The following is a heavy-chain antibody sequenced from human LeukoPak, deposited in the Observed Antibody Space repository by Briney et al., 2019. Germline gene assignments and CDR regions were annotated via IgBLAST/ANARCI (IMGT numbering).Heavy chain of an antibody. CDR3: ARDKVGATRPWYYYYGMDV. J-gene: IGHJ6*02. V-gene: IGHV3-30-3*01. Sequence: GGSLRLSCAASGFTFSSYAMHWVRQAPGKGLEWVAVISYDGSNKYYADSVKGRSTISRDNSKNTLYLQMNSLRAEDTAVYYCARDKVGATRPWYYYYGMDVWAKGPRSPSP. CDR2: ISYDGSNK. CDR1: GFTFSSYA. D-gene: IGHD1-26*01.